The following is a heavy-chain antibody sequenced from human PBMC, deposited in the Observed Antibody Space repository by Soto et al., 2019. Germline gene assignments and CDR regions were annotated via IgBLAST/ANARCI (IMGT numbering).Heavy chain of an antibody. CDR1: GFTFSSYW. Sequence: PGGSLRLSCAASGFTFSSYWMSWVRQAPGKGLEWVANIKQDGSEKYYVDSVKGRFTISRDNAKNSLYLQMNSLRAEDTAVYYCARDYGAYYYDSSGYPYYFDYWGQGTLVTVSS. CDR3: ARDYGAYYYDSSGYPYYFDY. V-gene: IGHV3-7*05. D-gene: IGHD3-22*01. J-gene: IGHJ4*02. CDR2: IKQDGSEK.